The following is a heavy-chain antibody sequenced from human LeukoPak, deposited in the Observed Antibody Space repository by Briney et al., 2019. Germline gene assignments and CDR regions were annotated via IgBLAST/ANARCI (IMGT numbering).Heavy chain of an antibody. J-gene: IGHJ4*02. CDR2: IYYSGST. Sequence: ETLSLTCTVSGGSISSSSYYWGWIRQPPGKGLEWIGSIYYSGSTYYNPSLKSRVTISVDTSKNQFSLKLSSVTAADTAVYYCARDDSGWPFDYWGQGTLVTVSS. D-gene: IGHD6-19*01. V-gene: IGHV4-39*07. CDR1: GGSISSSSYY. CDR3: ARDDSGWPFDY.